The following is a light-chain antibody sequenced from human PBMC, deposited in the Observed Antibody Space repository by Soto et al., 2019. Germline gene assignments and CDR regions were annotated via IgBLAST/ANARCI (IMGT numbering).Light chain of an antibody. CDR3: GMWDSSLRLVV. CDR2: DTI. V-gene: IGLV1-51*01. Sequence: QSVLTQPPSVSAAPGQKVTISCSGSSSNIGNNYVSWYQQLPGTAPKLLIYDTIRRPSGIPDRFSGSKSGTSATLDITGLQTGDEADYYCGMWDSSLRLVVSGGGTQLTVL. J-gene: IGLJ2*01. CDR1: SSNIGNNY.